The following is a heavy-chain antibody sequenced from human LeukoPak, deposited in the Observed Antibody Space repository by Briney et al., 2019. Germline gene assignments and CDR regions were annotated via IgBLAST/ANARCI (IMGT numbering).Heavy chain of an antibody. D-gene: IGHD3-22*01. Sequence: GSLRLSCAASGFTFSNYEMIWVRQAPGKGLEWVSFINGRDTLKVYADSVRGRFTISRKNAKNSLYLQMNSLRAEDTAVYYCARDTPGVIITPDYWGQGTLVTVSS. CDR2: INGRDTLK. CDR3: ARDTPGVIITPDY. J-gene: IGHJ4*02. V-gene: IGHV3-48*03. CDR1: GFTFSNYE.